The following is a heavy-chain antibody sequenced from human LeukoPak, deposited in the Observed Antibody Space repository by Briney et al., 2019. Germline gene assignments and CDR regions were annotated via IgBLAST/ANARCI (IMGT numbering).Heavy chain of an antibody. CDR1: GFTFSSYG. J-gene: IGHJ4*02. V-gene: IGHV3-30*18. Sequence: GGALRLSCAASGFTFSSYGMHWGRQAPGKGVEGVAVISNDGSNKYYADSVKGRFTISRDNSKNTLYLQMNSLRAEDTAVYYCAKGALVPAAMFVYWGQGTLVTVSS. CDR3: AKGALVPAAMFVY. D-gene: IGHD2-2*01. CDR2: ISNDGSNK.